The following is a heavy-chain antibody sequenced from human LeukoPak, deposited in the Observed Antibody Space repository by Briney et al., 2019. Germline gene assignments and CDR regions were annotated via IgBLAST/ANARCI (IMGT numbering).Heavy chain of an antibody. J-gene: IGHJ3*02. D-gene: IGHD2-15*01. CDR3: ARDDYCSGGDCYGSDDAFDI. CDR2: ISYDGSNK. CDR1: GFTFSSYA. V-gene: IGHV3-30*04. Sequence: GGSLRLSCAASGFTFSSYAMHWVRQAPGKGLEWVAVISYDGSNKYYADSVKGRFTISRDNAKNSLYLQMSSLRAEDTAVYYCARDDYCSGGDCYGSDDAFDIWGQGTMVTVSS.